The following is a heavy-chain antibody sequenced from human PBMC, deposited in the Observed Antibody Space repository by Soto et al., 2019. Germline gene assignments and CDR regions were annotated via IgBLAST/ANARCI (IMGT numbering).Heavy chain of an antibody. D-gene: IGHD3-22*01. CDR1: GFTFSSYS. J-gene: IGHJ4*02. CDR3: ARDAGDSKGY. V-gene: IGHV3-48*02. Sequence: EVQLVESGGGLVQPGGSLRLSCAASGFTFSSYSMNWVRQAPGKGLEWVSYISSSSSTIYYADSVEGRFTISRDNAKNSVYLQMNSLRDEDTAVYYCARDAGDSKGYWGQGTLLTVAS. CDR2: ISSSSSTI.